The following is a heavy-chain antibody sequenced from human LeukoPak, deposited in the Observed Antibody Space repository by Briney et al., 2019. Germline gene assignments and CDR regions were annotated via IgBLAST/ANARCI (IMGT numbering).Heavy chain of an antibody. J-gene: IGHJ4*02. Sequence: GGSLRLSCAASGFTFSSYSMNWVRQAPGKGPEWVSYISSSSSTIYYADSVKGRFTISRDNSKNTLYLQMNSLRAEDTAVYYCARDPRYGSGSYYPAIYFDYWGQGTLVTVSS. V-gene: IGHV3-48*01. CDR1: GFTFSSYS. CDR3: ARDPRYGSGSYYPAIYFDY. CDR2: ISSSSSTI. D-gene: IGHD3-10*01.